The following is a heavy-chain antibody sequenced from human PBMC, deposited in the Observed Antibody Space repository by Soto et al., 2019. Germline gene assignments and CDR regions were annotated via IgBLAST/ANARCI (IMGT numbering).Heavy chain of an antibody. CDR1: GGSFSGYY. J-gene: IGHJ6*02. V-gene: IGHV4-34*01. CDR2: INHSGST. Sequence: PSETLSLTCGVFGGSFSGYYWSWIRQPPGKGLEWIGEINHSGSTNYNPSLKSRVTISVDTSKNQFSLKLSSVTAADTAVYYCARGQSRAAGTGVYGMDVWGQGTTVTVSS. CDR3: ARGQSRAAGTGVYGMDV. D-gene: IGHD6-13*01.